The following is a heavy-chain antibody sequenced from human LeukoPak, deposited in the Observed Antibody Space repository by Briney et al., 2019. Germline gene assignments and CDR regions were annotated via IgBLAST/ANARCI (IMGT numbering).Heavy chain of an antibody. CDR3: ARDYASVPAAIWGNWFDP. V-gene: IGHV3-23*01. J-gene: IGHJ5*02. D-gene: IGHD2-2*01. CDR1: GFTFSSYA. CDR2: ISDSDDST. Sequence: GGSLRLSCAASGFTFSSYAMSWVRQAPGKGLEWVSTISDSDDSTYYADSVKGRFTISRDNAKNTLYLQMNSLRAEDTAVYYCARDYASVPAAIWGNWFDPWGQGTLVTVSS.